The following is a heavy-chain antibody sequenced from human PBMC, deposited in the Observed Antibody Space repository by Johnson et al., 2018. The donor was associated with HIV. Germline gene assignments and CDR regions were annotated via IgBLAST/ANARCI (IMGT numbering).Heavy chain of an antibody. CDR1: GFTFSTYA. V-gene: IGHV3-30*03. CDR2: ISYDGNNK. CDR3: ARVVEAARVPLHDAFDI. Sequence: QMQLVESGGGVVQPGRSLRLSCTASGFTFSTYAMHWVRRAPGKGLEWVAFISYDGNNKYYADSVKGRFTISRDNSKNTLYLQMNSLRAEDTALFYCARVVEAARVPLHDAFDIWGQGTMVTVSS. J-gene: IGHJ3*02. D-gene: IGHD6-6*01.